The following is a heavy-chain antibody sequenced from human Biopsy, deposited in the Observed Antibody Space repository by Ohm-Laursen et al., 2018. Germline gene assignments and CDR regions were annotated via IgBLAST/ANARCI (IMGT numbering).Heavy chain of an antibody. D-gene: IGHD4-17*01. V-gene: IGHV3-23*01. J-gene: IGHJ4*02. Sequence: GSLRLSCTAVGFTFSSYAMAWFRQAPGKGLEWVSTISGNSDIIYDTDSVKGRFTISRDNSKNTLYLQMNSLRADDTAVYYCALAAAQTVTHFDYWGQGTLVTVSS. CDR3: ALAAAQTVTHFDY. CDR1: GFTFSSYA. CDR2: ISGNSDII.